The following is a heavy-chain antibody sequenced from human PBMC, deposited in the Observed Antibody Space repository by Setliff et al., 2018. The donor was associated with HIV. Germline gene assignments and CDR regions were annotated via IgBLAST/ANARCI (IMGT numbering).Heavy chain of an antibody. Sequence: SETLSLTCTVSGGSISSYYWSWIRQPPGKGLEWIGYIYYSGSTNYNPSLKSRVTISVDTSKNQFSLKLSSVTAADTAVYYCARVAARYCSGGSCYSPNAFCDYWGQGTLVTVS. CDR3: ARVAARYCSGGSCYSPNAFCDY. CDR1: GGSISSYY. J-gene: IGHJ4*02. CDR2: IYYSGST. V-gene: IGHV4-59*01. D-gene: IGHD2-15*01.